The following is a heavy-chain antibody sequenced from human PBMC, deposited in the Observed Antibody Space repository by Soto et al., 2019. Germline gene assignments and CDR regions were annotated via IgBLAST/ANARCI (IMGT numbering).Heavy chain of an antibody. Sequence: GECVKLSCRVSGYRFTSYGIGWVRQMPGKGLEWMGIIYPGDSDTRYIPSFQGKVTISAYKSISTAYLQWSSLKASDTAMYYCARHKEYYYHSRGYNHXWGQGTMVTVS. D-gene: IGHD3-22*01. CDR3: ARHKEYYYHSRGYNHX. V-gene: IGHV5-51*01. J-gene: IGHJ4*02. CDR2: IYPGDSDT. CDR1: GYRFTSYG.